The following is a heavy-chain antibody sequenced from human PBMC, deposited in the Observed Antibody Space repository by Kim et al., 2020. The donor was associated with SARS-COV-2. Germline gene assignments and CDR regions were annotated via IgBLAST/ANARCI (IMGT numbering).Heavy chain of an antibody. J-gene: IGHJ4*02. Sequence: SETLSLTCTVSGGSISSGGYYWSWIRQHPGKGLEWIGYIYYSGSTYYNPSLKSRVTISVDTSKNQFSLKLSSVTAADTAVYYCARGEKDDYDILTGYPFFDYWGQGTLVTVSS. CDR2: IYYSGST. D-gene: IGHD3-9*01. CDR1: GGSISSGGYY. V-gene: IGHV4-31*03. CDR3: ARGEKDDYDILTGYPFFDY.